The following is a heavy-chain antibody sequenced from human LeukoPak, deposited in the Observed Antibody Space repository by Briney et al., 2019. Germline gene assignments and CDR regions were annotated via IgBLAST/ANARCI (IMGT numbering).Heavy chain of an antibody. Sequence: GGSLRLSCAASGFTFSNAWMSWVRQAPGKGLEWVGRIKRKTDGGTTDYAAPVKGRFTISRDDSKNTLYLQTNSLKTEDTAVYYSTTGEPLRPYYYYYYMDVWGKGTTVTVSS. CDR1: GFTFSNAW. V-gene: IGHV3-15*01. J-gene: IGHJ6*03. CDR2: IKRKTDGGTT. CDR3: TTGEPLRPYYYYYYMDV. D-gene: IGHD5-12*01.